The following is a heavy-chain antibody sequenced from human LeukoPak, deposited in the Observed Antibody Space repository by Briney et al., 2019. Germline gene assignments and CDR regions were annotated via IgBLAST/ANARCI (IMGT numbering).Heavy chain of an antibody. Sequence: PSETLSLTCTVSGGSISSYYWSWIRQPPGKGLEWIGYIYDSGSTNYNPSLKSRVTISIDTSKNQFSLKLSSVTAADTAVYYCARHMCSGRYYGTDYWGQGTLVTVSS. CDR3: ARHMCSGRYYGTDY. J-gene: IGHJ4*02. CDR2: IYDSGST. D-gene: IGHD1-26*01. V-gene: IGHV4-59*08. CDR1: GGSISSYY.